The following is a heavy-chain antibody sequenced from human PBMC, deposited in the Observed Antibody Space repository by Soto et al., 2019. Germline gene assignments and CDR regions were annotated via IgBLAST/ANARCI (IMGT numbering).Heavy chain of an antibody. CDR3: TDMIRGGGFDY. D-gene: IGHD3-10*01. CDR2: IDPSDSYT. CDR1: AYIFTNYW. J-gene: IGHJ4*02. Sequence: EVQLVQSGAEVKKPGESLRISCKGSAYIFTNYWISWVRQMPGKGLEWMGRIDPSDSYTDYSPSFQGHVTMSADKAISTAYLQWRSLKASDSAMYYCTDMIRGGGFDYWGQGTLVTVPS. V-gene: IGHV5-10-1*01.